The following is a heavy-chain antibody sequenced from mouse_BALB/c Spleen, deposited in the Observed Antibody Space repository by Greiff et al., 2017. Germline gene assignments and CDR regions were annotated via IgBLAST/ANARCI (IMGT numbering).Heavy chain of an antibody. CDR2: INPYNGDT. CDR1: GYSFTGYF. V-gene: IGHV1-37*01. D-gene: IGHD1-1*01. J-gene: IGHJ4*01. CDR3: GRSGDAFYYGYAMDY. Sequence: VHVKQSGPELVKPGASVKISCKASGYSFTGYFMNWVKQSHGKSLEWIGRINPYNGDTFYNQKFKGKATLTVDKSSSTAHMELLSLTSEDSAVYYCGRSGDAFYYGYAMDYWGQGTSVTVSS.